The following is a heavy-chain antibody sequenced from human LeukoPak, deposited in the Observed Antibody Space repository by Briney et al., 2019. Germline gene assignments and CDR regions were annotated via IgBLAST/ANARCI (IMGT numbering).Heavy chain of an antibody. CDR3: AKGERGIAVADSKEYFQH. V-gene: IGHV3-7*03. Sequence: GGSLRLSCAASGFTFRNYWMSWVRQAPGKGLEWVATIKQDGSEKYYGDSVKGRFTISRDNSKNTLFLQMNSLRAEDTALYYCAKGERGIAVADSKEYFQHWGQGTLATVSS. CDR1: GFTFRNYW. D-gene: IGHD6-19*01. CDR2: IKQDGSEK. J-gene: IGHJ1*01.